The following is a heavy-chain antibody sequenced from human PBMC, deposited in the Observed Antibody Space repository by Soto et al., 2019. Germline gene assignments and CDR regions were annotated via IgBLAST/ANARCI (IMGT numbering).Heavy chain of an antibody. Sequence: EVQLVESGGGLVQPGGSRRLSCAASGFTFSLYSMSWVRQAPGKGLEWVSYISRSSTGIHYADSVKGRFTISRYDDTXXXXXXXXXXXXXXXXXXXXXXXXTWXLDVWGQGTTVSISS. J-gene: IGHJ6*02. D-gene: IGHD7-27*01. V-gene: IGHV3-48*01. CDR2: ISRSSTGI. CDR3: XXXXTWXLDV. CDR1: GFTFSLYS.